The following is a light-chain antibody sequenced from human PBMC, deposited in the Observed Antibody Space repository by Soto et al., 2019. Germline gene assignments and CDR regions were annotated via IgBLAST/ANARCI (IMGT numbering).Light chain of an antibody. CDR1: QSLSSC. Sequence: EIVLTQSPATLSLSQGEISTLXXRASQSLSSCLAWYQQKPGQAPMXFIYDASNRATGIPARFSGSGAGTDFTLTISSLEPEDFAVYYCQQRSNWPLTFGGGTKVDIK. J-gene: IGKJ4*01. CDR3: QQRSNWPLT. CDR2: DAS. V-gene: IGKV3-11*01.